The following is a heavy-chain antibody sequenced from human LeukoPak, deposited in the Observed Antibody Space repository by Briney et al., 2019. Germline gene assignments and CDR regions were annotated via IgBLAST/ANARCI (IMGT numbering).Heavy chain of an antibody. CDR1: GGSISSSSYY. D-gene: IGHD2-21*01. CDR3: ATTGVAWDS. V-gene: IGHV4-39*01. CDR2: IYYSGST. J-gene: IGHJ4*02. Sequence: SETLSLTCTVSGGSISSSSYYWDWIRQPPGKGLEWIGSIYYSGSTYYNPSLKSQVTISVDTSKHQFSLKLTSVTAADTAVYFCATTGVAWDSWGQGTLVTVSS.